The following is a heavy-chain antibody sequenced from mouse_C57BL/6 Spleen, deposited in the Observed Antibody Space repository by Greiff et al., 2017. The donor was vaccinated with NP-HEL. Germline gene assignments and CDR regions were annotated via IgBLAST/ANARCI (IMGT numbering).Heavy chain of an antibody. CDR3: AKKGELLRSGGYFDY. Sequence: EVKLQESGPELVKPGASVKMSCKASGYTFTDYNMHWVKQSHGKSLEWIGYINPNNGGTSYNQKFKGKATLTVNTSSSTAYMELRSLTSEDSAVYYCAKKGELLRSGGYFDYWGQGTTLTVSS. CDR1: GYTFTDYN. V-gene: IGHV1-22*01. J-gene: IGHJ2*01. CDR2: INPNNGGT. D-gene: IGHD1-1*01.